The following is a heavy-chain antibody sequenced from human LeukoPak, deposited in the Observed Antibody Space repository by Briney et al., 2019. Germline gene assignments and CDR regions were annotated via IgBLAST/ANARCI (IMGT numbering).Heavy chain of an antibody. CDR3: ARVSNYDLVWIDY. V-gene: IGHV4-61*05. CDR1: DGSIINNNHY. Sequence: SETLSLTCTVSDGSIINNNHYWGWTRQPPGKGLEWIGYIYYSGSTNYNPSLKSRVTISVDTSKNQFSLKLSSVTAADTAVYYCARVSNYDLVWIDYWGQGTLVTVSS. J-gene: IGHJ4*02. CDR2: IYYSGST. D-gene: IGHD4-11*01.